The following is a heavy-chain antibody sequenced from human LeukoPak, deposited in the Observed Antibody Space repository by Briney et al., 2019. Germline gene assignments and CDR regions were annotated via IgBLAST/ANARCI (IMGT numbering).Heavy chain of an antibody. D-gene: IGHD1-26*01. J-gene: IGHJ4*02. Sequence: KPSETLSLTCTVSGGSISSGGYYWSWIRQPAGKGLEWIGRIYTSGSTNYNPSLKSRVTISVDTSKNQFSLKLSSVTAADTAVYYCARGRVGAFDYWGQGTLVTVSS. CDR1: GGSISSGGYY. CDR3: ARGRVGAFDY. CDR2: IYTSGST. V-gene: IGHV4-61*02.